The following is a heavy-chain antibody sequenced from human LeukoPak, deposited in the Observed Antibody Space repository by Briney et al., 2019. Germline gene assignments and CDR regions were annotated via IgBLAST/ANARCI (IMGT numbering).Heavy chain of an antibody. CDR2: MNPNSGNT. CDR3: ARAKRTAPNVYYFDY. D-gene: IGHD1-1*01. J-gene: IGHJ4*02. CDR1: GYTFTSYD. V-gene: IGHV1-8*01. Sequence: ASVKVSCKASGYTFTSYDINWLRQATGQGLEWMGWMNPNSGNTGYAQKFQGRVTMTRNTSISTAYMELSSLRSEDTAVYYCARAKRTAPNVYYFDYWGQGTLVTVSS.